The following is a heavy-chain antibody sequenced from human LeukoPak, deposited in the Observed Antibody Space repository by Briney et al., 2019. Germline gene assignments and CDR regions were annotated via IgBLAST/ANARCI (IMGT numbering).Heavy chain of an antibody. CDR2: ISYDGSNK. Sequence: GGSLRLSCAASGFTFSSYAMHWVRQAPGKELEWVAVISYDGSNKYYADSVKGRFTISRDNSKNTLYLQMNSLRAEDTAVYYCARERRVPAASWFDPWGQGTLVTVSS. D-gene: IGHD2-2*01. J-gene: IGHJ5*02. V-gene: IGHV3-30*04. CDR3: ARERRVPAASWFDP. CDR1: GFTFSSYA.